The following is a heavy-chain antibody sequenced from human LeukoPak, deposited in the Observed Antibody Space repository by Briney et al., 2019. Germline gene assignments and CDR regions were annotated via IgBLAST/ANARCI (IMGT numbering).Heavy chain of an antibody. CDR3: ARNNRKYSYGRRADAFDI. V-gene: IGHV1-2*06. CDR1: GYTLTGYY. CDR2: INPNSGGT. D-gene: IGHD5-18*01. J-gene: IGHJ3*02. Sequence: ASVKVSCKASGYTLTGYYMHWVRQAPGQGLEWMGRINPNSGGTNYAQKFQGRVTMTRDTSISTAYMELSRLRSDDTAVYYCARNNRKYSYGRRADAFDIWGQGTMVTVSS.